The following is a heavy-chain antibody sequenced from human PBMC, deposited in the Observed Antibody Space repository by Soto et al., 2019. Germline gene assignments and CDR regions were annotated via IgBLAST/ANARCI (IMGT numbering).Heavy chain of an antibody. CDR2: IYYSGST. CDR1: GGSISSSSYY. J-gene: IGHJ6*03. V-gene: IGHV4-39*01. CDR3: ARGTQWGSSSWDGDYYYMYV. Sequence: SETLSLTCTVSGGSISSSSYYWGWILQPPGKGLEWIGSIYYSGSTYYNPSLKSRVTISVDTSKNQFSLKLSSVTAADTAVYYCARGTQWGSSSWDGDYYYMYVWGKGTTVPVSS. D-gene: IGHD6-13*01.